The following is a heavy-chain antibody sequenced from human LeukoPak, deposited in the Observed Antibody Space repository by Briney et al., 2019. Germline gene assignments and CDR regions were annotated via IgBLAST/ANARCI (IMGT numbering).Heavy chain of an antibody. J-gene: IGHJ4*02. D-gene: IGHD3-10*01. CDR1: GLTFSSYS. V-gene: IGHV3-48*04. CDR3: AKDRKARGVIITGCDY. CDR2: ISSSSSTI. Sequence: GGSLRLSCAASGLTFSSYSMNWVRQAPGKGLEWVSYISSSSSTIYYADSAKGRFTISRDNAKNSLYLQMNSLRAEDTALYYCAKDRKARGVIITGCDYWGQGTLVTVSS.